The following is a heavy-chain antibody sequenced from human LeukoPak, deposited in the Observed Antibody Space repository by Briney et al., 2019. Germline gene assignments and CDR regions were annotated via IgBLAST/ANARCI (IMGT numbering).Heavy chain of an antibody. V-gene: IGHV1-2*02. J-gene: IGHJ6*03. CDR1: GSTFTGNY. D-gene: IGHD5-12*01. Sequence: GASVKVSCKASGSTFTGNYMHRVRQAPGQGLEWMGWINPNSGGTNYAQKFQGRVTMTRDTSISTAYMELSRLIFDDTAVYYCARGDSGYDHFYHMDVWGKGTTVTISS. CDR2: INPNSGGT. CDR3: ARGDSGYDHFYHMDV.